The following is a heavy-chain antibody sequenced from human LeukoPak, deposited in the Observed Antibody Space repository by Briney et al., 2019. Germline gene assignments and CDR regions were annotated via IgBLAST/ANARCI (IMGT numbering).Heavy chain of an antibody. V-gene: IGHV3-74*01. D-gene: IGHD3-9*01. Sequence: GGSLRLSCAASGFTFSSYWMHWVRQAPGKGLVWVSRINSDGSSTSYADSVKGRFTISRDNAKNTLYLQMNSLRAEDTAVYYCARGDRDDILTGCPGDSLGCWGQGTLVTVSS. CDR2: INSDGSST. CDR3: ARGDRDDILTGCPGDSLGC. J-gene: IGHJ4*02. CDR1: GFTFSSYW.